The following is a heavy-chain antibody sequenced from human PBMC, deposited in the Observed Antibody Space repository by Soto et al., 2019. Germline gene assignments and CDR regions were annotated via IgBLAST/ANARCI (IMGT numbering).Heavy chain of an antibody. V-gene: IGHV1-18*01. CDR3: ARGVSNWHKFKWFDP. D-gene: IGHD7-27*01. CDR2: ISAYNGNT. CDR1: GYTFTSYG. Sequence: ASVKVSCKASGYTFTSYGISWVRQAPGQGLEWMGWISAYNGNTNYAQKLQGRVTMTTDTSTSTAYMELRSLRSDDTAVYYCARGVSNWHKFKWFDPWGQGTLVAVSS. J-gene: IGHJ5*02.